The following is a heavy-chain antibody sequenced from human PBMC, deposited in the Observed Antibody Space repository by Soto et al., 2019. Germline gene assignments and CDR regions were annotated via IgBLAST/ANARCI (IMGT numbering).Heavy chain of an antibody. V-gene: IGHV3-66*01. CDR3: ASCHWNGPNDY. CDR2: IYRGGDT. D-gene: IGHD1-1*01. CDR1: GLTVSDNY. J-gene: IGHJ4*02. Sequence: EVQLEESGGGLVQPGGSLRLSCAASGLTVSDNYIRWVRHAPGKGLEWVSVIYRGGDTYYADSVKGRFTISRDNSKNTVYLQMNSLIDEDTAVYYCASCHWNGPNDYWGQGTLVTVSS.